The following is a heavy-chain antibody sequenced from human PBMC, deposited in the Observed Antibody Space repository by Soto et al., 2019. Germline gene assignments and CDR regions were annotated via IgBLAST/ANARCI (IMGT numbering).Heavy chain of an antibody. Sequence: QVHLVESGGGVVQPGTSLRLSGVASGFTFSKYGMHWVRQAPGKGLEWVAILTDDGKEKYYADSVKGRFIISRDNSNNTLFLQMNTLSAEDTAVYYCAKVRFALKYYYGLDVWDQGTTVSVSS. CDR1: GFTFSKYG. V-gene: IGHV3-30*18. J-gene: IGHJ6*02. D-gene: IGHD3-16*01. CDR3: AKVRFALKYYYGLDV. CDR2: LTDDGKEK.